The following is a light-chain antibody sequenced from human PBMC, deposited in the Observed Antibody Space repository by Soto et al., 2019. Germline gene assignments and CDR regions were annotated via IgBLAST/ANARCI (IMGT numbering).Light chain of an antibody. CDR2: EGS. Sequence: QSALTQPASVSGSPGQSITISCTGTSRDVGSYNLVSWYQQHPGKAPKLMIYEGSKRPSGVSNRFSGSKSGNTASLTISGLQAEDEADYYCCSYAGSSTSVVFGGGTMLTVL. CDR3: CSYAGSSTSVV. V-gene: IGLV2-23*01. CDR1: SRDVGSYNL. J-gene: IGLJ2*01.